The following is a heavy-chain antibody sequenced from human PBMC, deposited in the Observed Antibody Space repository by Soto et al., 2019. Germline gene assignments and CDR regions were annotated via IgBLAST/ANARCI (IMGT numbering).Heavy chain of an antibody. D-gene: IGHD6-19*01. V-gene: IGHV3-48*01. CDR3: ATLENRAVALDY. CDR1: GFTFNSHT. CDR2: ISDSSASI. J-gene: IGHJ4*02. Sequence: PGRSLRLSCAVSGFTFNSHTMNWVRQAPGKGLEWLSYISDSSASIYYADSVRGRVTISVDTSKNQFSLKLSSVTAADTAVYYCATLENRAVALDYWGQGTLVTVFS.